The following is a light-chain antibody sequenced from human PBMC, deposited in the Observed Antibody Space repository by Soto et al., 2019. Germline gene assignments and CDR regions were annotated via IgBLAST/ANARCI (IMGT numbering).Light chain of an antibody. V-gene: IGKV3-11*01. CDR1: QSISTY. Sequence: EIVLTQSPATLSLSPGEIATLSCRASQSISTYLAWYQQKPGQAPRLLIYDVSKRAAGVPARFSGSGSGTYFTLTISSLEPEDFAVYYCQQRSNWPPGLTFGGGTKVE. CDR3: QQRSNWPPGLT. CDR2: DVS. J-gene: IGKJ4*01.